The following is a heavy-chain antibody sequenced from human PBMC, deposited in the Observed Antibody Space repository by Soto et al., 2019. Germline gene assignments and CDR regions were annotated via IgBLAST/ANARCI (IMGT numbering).Heavy chain of an antibody. CDR1: GDSINSTSYY. Sequence: SETLSLTCIVSGDSINSTSYYWGWIRQPPGQGLEWIASIYFSGSTYNNPSLKSRLTVSVDTSKSQFPLKLSSVTAADTALYYCARQRIVAAGTFVDYWGQGSLVTVSS. D-gene: IGHD6-13*01. CDR2: IYFSGST. CDR3: ARQRIVAAGTFVDY. J-gene: IGHJ4*02. V-gene: IGHV4-39*01.